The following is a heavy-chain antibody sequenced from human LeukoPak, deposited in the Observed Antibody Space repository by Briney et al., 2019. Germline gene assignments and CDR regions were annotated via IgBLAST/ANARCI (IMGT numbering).Heavy chain of an antibody. Sequence: GGSLRLSCAASGFTFSSYAMHWVRQAPGKGLEWVAVISYDGSNKYYADSVKGRFTVSRDNSKNTLYLQMNSLRAEDTAVYYCARGHDYDDAFDIWGQGTMVTVSS. CDR3: ARGHDYDDAFDI. V-gene: IGHV3-30*04. D-gene: IGHD4-17*01. CDR1: GFTFSSYA. J-gene: IGHJ3*02. CDR2: ISYDGSNK.